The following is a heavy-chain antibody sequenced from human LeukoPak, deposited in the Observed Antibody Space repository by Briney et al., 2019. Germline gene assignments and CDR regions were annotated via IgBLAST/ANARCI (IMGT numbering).Heavy chain of an antibody. V-gene: IGHV1-2*02. Sequence: SVKVSCKASGGTFSSYAISWVRQAPGQGLEWMGWINPNSGGTNYAQKFQGRVTMTRDTSISTAYMELSRLRSDDTAVYYCARQEMDYDFWSGSPSSYYGMDVWGQGTTVTVSS. CDR1: GGTFSSYA. D-gene: IGHD3-3*01. J-gene: IGHJ6*02. CDR3: ARQEMDYDFWSGSPSSYYGMDV. CDR2: INPNSGGT.